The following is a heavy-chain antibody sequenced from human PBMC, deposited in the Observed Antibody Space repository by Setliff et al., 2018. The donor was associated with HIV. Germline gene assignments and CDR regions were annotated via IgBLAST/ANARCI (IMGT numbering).Heavy chain of an antibody. CDR3: VRRDVSFLFGQFDS. Sequence: LSLTCDVSGYSINNIHYWGWIRQPPGKGLECLGNIYDGGTTYHNPSLKGRVIISIDTSKAQFSLKLISVTAADTAVYYCVRRDVSFLFGQFDSWGQGILVTVSS. CDR1: GYSINNIHY. V-gene: IGHV4-38-2*01. J-gene: IGHJ4*02. D-gene: IGHD3-10*02. CDR2: IYDGGTT.